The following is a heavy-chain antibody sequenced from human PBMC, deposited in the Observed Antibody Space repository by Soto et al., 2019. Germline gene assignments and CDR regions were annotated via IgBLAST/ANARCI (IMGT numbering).Heavy chain of an antibody. V-gene: IGHV1-2*04. D-gene: IGHD6-13*01. CDR3: ARDGPGYSRSWYVGHYYYGRAV. CDR2: IKPNSGGT. CDR1: GYTFTDYY. Sequence: ASVKVSCKASGYTFTDYYMRWVRQAPGQGLEWMGWIKPNSGGTNYAQKFQGWVTMTRDTSISTAYMELSRLRSDDTAVYYCARDGPGYSRSWYVGHYYYGRAVGGQGTRATVS. J-gene: IGHJ6*02.